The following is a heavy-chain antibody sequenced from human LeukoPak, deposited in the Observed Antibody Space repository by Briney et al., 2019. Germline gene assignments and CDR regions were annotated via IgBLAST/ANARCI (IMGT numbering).Heavy chain of an antibody. D-gene: IGHD1-7*01. Sequence: GESLKISCKGSGYSFTSYWIGWVRQMPGKGLEWMGIIYPGDSDTRYSPSFQGHVTISADKSISTAYLQWSSLKASDTAMYYCASLPNWNYAGSDYWGQGTLDTVSS. CDR2: IYPGDSDT. CDR1: GYSFTSYW. J-gene: IGHJ4*02. CDR3: ASLPNWNYAGSDY. V-gene: IGHV5-51*01.